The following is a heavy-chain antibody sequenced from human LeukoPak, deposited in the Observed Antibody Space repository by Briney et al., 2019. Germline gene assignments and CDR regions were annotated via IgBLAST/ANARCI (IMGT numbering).Heavy chain of an antibody. J-gene: IGHJ2*01. CDR3: TREPSGTYWYFDL. V-gene: IGHV3-74*01. D-gene: IGHD1-26*01. Sequence: GWSLRLSCAASGFTFNNYCMHWVRQAPGKGPVWVSRINGDGSNTHSADSVKGRFTISRDNAKNTLYLQMNSLRAEDTAVYYCTREPSGTYWYFDLWGRGTLVTVSS. CDR2: INGDGSNT. CDR1: GFTFNNYC.